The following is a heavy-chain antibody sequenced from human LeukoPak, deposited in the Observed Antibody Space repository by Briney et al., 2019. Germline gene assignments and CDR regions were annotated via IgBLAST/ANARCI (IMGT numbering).Heavy chain of an antibody. Sequence: GGSLRLSCAASGFTFSGSAMHGVRQASGKGLERVGRIRSKANSYATAYAASVEGRFTISRDDSKNTACLPMNSLKTEDRAGDYCTSRGYSYGSPSYYFDYWGQGTLVTVSS. D-gene: IGHD5-18*01. CDR2: IRSKANSYAT. CDR3: TSRGYSYGSPSYYFDY. J-gene: IGHJ4*02. V-gene: IGHV3-73*01. CDR1: GFTFSGSA.